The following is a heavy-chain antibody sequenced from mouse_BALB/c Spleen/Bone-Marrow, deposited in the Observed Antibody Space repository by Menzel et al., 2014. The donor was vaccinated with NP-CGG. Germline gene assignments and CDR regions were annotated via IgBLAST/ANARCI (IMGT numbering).Heavy chain of an antibody. CDR2: ISTYYGDA. CDR1: GYTFTDYA. V-gene: IGHV1S137*01. J-gene: IGHJ4*01. Sequence: VQLQQSGAELVRPGVSVKISCKGSGYTFTDYAMHWVKQSHAKSLEWIGVISTYYGDASYNQKFKGKATMTVDKSSSTAYMELARLTSEDSAIYYCAWGFYYGNSYYAMDYWGQGTSVTVSS. CDR3: AWGFYYGNSYYAMDY. D-gene: IGHD2-1*01.